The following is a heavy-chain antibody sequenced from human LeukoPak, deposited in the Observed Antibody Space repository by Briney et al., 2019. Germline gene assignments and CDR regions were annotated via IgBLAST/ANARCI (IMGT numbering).Heavy chain of an antibody. V-gene: IGHV3-73*01. CDR1: GLTFSGSA. J-gene: IGHJ5*02. CDR3: ARHGEWFDP. D-gene: IGHD3-10*01. Sequence: GGSLRHTCAASGLTFSGSAMHWVRQASGKGLEWVGRIRSKANSYATVYAASVKGRFTISRDDSKNTAYLQMNSLKTEDTAVYYCARHGEWFDPWGQGTLVTVSS. CDR2: IRSKANSYAT.